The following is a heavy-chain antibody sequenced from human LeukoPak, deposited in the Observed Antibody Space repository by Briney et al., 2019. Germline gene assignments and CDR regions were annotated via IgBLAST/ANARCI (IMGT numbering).Heavy chain of an antibody. J-gene: IGHJ4*02. Sequence: PSETLSLTCSLSSVSISSYYWTWLRQPPGKTLQWIGNVYFNGDTNFNPSLKSRVTISVDTSNNQFSLKLTSVTAADTAVYYCARQFGLMRSYRHLGHWGPGSLVTVSA. CDR1: SVSISSYY. CDR3: ARQFGLMRSYRHLGH. CDR2: VYFNGDT. D-gene: IGHD3/OR15-3a*01. V-gene: IGHV4-59*08.